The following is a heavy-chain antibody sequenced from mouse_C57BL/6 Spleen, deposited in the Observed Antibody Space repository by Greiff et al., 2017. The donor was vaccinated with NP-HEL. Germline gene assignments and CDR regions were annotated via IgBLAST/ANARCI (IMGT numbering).Heavy chain of an antibody. CDR3: ARGDDYYGSSFDY. Sequence: EVHLVESEGGLVQPGSSMKLSCTASGFTFSDYYMAWVRQVPEKGLEWVANINYDGSSTYYLDSLKSRFIISRDNAKNILYLQMSSLKSEDTATYYCARGDDYYGSSFDYWGQGTTLTVSS. D-gene: IGHD1-1*01. CDR2: INYDGSST. V-gene: IGHV5-16*01. CDR1: GFTFSDYY. J-gene: IGHJ2*01.